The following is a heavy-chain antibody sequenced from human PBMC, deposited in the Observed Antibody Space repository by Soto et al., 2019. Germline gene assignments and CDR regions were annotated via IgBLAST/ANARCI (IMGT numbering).Heavy chain of an antibody. CDR2: ISGSGGST. D-gene: IGHD3-16*01. CDR1: GFTFSSYA. Sequence: HPGGSLRLSCAASGFTFSSYAMSWVRQAPGKGLEWVSAISGSGGSTYYADSVKGRFTISRDNSKNTLYLQMNSLRAEDTAVYYCAKLGDGYNVGYYYYGMDVWGQGTTVTVSS. V-gene: IGHV3-23*01. CDR3: AKLGDGYNVGYYYYGMDV. J-gene: IGHJ6*02.